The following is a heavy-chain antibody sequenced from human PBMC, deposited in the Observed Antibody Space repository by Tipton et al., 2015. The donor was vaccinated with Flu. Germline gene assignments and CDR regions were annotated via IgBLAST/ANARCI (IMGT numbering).Heavy chain of an antibody. V-gene: IGHV4-59*01. D-gene: IGHD3-10*01. CDR1: GGSINNGY. J-gene: IGHJ6*02. Sequence: TLSLTCSVSGGSINNGYWSWVRQPPGKGLEWIAYIFHNGDTNYNPPLKSRLTISLDTSKNQFSLTVTSVTAADTAMYYCVRDDRLPFGTYTGMDVWGPGTTVTVSS. CDR3: VRDDRLPFGTYTGMDV. CDR2: IFHNGDT.